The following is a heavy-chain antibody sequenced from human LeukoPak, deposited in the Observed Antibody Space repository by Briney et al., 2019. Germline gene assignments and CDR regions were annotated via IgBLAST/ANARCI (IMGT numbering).Heavy chain of an antibody. J-gene: IGHJ4*02. V-gene: IGHV1-69*13. Sequence: GASVKVSCKAFGGTFSSYAISWVRQAPGQGLEWMGGIIPIFGTANYAQKFQGRVTITADESTSTAYMELSSLRSEDTAVYYCARVGVQKGYYDSSGYYPHDYWGQGTLVTVSS. CDR3: ARVGVQKGYYDSSGYYPHDY. CDR2: IIPIFGTA. D-gene: IGHD3-22*01. CDR1: GGTFSSYA.